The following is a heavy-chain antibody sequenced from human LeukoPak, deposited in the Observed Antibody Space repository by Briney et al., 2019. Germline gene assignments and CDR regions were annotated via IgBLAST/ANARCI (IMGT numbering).Heavy chain of an antibody. CDR2: IHTSGNT. CDR3: ARLSSSWYQDWYFDL. J-gene: IGHJ2*01. CDR1: GVSISSGSYY. Sequence: SETLSLTCTVSGVSISSGSYYWSWIRQPAGKGLELIGRIHTSGNTNYNPSLKSRATISIDTSKNQISLILTSVTAADTAVYYCARLSSSWYQDWYFDLWGRGTLVTVSS. D-gene: IGHD6-13*01. V-gene: IGHV4-61*02.